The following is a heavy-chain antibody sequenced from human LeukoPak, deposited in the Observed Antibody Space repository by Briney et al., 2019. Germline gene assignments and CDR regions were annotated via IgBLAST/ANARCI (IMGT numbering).Heavy chain of an antibody. Sequence: SETLSLTCTVSGGSISSYYWSWIRQPPGQGLEWIAYISDIGSINYNPSLKSRVTISLDTSKNQFSLKLSSVTAAVTAVYYCAGHHPRNTVDFWGQGTLVTVSS. CDR2: ISDIGSI. D-gene: IGHD2/OR15-2a*01. J-gene: IGHJ4*02. CDR1: GGSISSYY. CDR3: AGHHPRNTVDF. V-gene: IGHV4-59*08.